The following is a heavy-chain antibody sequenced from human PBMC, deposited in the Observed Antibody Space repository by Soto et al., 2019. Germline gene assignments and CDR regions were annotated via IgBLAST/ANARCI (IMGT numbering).Heavy chain of an antibody. V-gene: IGHV5-51*01. CDR2: IFPGDSDT. D-gene: IGHD3-10*01. CDR3: VRPVNSGWFDP. J-gene: IGHJ5*02. CDR1: GYSFTTYC. Sequence: GESLKSSGRTSGYSFTTYCIGWVRQMPGKGLEWVGLIFPGDSDTRYSPSFQGQVTTSADKSISTAYLQWDSLKASDTAMYYCVRPVNSGWFDPWGQGTLVTVSS.